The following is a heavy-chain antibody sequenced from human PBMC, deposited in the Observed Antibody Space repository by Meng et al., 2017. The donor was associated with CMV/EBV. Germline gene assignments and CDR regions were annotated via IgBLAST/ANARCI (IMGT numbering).Heavy chain of an antibody. J-gene: IGHJ5*02. Sequence: GHMLACGAGLWNPSEPLPITCAVYGGCFSGYSWSGIRQPPGKGLDWIGEINHSGSTNYNPSLKSRVTISVDTSKNQFSLKLSSVTAADTAVYYCARKRYWLLYPWFDPWGQGTLVTASS. V-gene: IGHV4-34*01. CDR3: ARKRYWLLYPWFDP. CDR2: INHSGST. D-gene: IGHD3-9*01. CDR1: GGCFSGYS.